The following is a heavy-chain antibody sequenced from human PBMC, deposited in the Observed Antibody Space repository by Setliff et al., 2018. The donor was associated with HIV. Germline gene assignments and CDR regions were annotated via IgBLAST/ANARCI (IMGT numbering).Heavy chain of an antibody. D-gene: IGHD6-13*01. CDR3: ARRSHSVGTSWPFDH. V-gene: IGHV7-4-1*02. J-gene: IGHJ4*02. Sequence: ASVKVSCKASGYTFMNFAMHWVRQAPGQGLEWMGWINPNTGNPTYAQGFTGRFVFSLDTSVSTAYLQISSLEAQDTGVYYCARRSHSVGTSWPFDHWGQGTQVAVSS. CDR2: INPNTGNP. CDR1: GYTFMNFA.